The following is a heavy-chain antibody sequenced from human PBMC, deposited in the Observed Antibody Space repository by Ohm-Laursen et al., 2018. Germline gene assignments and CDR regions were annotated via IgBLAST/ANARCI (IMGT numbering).Heavy chain of an antibody. J-gene: IGHJ3*02. V-gene: IGHV3-49*04. Sequence: SLRLSCTASGFTFGDYAMSWVRQAPGKGLEWVGFIRSKAYGGTTEYAASVKGRFTISRDDSKSIAYLQMNSLKTEDTAVYYCTRGGAYYYDSSGYYFPGAFDIWGQGTMVTVSS. CDR1: GFTFGDYA. D-gene: IGHD3-22*01. CDR3: TRGGAYYYDSSGYYFPGAFDI. CDR2: IRSKAYGGTT.